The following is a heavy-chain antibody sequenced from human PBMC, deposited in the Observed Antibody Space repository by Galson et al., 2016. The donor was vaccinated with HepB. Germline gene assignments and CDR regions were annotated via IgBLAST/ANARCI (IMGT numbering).Heavy chain of an antibody. CDR2: ISGGGDNA. Sequence: SLRLSCAASGYTFNHYVISWVRQAPGKGLEWVSGISGGGDNAYYADSVKGRFTISRDTSQNTVYLQMNSLRAEDTAVYYCARGANFDFFRDYYIRFVYWGQGTPVTVSS. V-gene: IGHV3-23*01. J-gene: IGHJ4*02. D-gene: IGHD3-3*01. CDR3: ARGANFDFFRDYYIRFVY. CDR1: GYTFNHYV.